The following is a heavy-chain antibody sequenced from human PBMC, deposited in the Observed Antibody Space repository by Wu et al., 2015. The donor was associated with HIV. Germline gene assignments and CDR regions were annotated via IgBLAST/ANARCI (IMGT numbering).Heavy chain of an antibody. D-gene: IGHD3-16*02. Sequence: QVQLVQSGAEVKKPGASVKVSCKASGYTFTSYDINWVRQATGQGLEWMGWMNPKTGNTGYAQKFQGRVTMTRNTSIRTAYMELSSLRSEDTAIYYCARYIAYCYFDFWGRGTLVTVSS. CDR2: MNPKTGNT. CDR1: GYTFTSYD. V-gene: IGHV1-8*01. CDR3: ARYIAYCYFDF. J-gene: IGHJ2*01.